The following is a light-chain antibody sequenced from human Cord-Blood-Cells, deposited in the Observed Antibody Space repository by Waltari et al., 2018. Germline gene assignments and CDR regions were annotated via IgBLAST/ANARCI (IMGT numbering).Light chain of an antibody. Sequence: DIVLTQSPDSLAVSLGERATINCKSSQSVLSSSNNKNYLAWYQQKPGQPAQLIIFWASTRESGVPDRFSGSGSGTEFTLTICSLQAEDVAVYYCQQYYSTPPAFGQGTRLAIK. CDR2: WAS. CDR1: QSVLSSSNNKNY. V-gene: IGKV4-1*01. J-gene: IGKJ5*01. CDR3: QQYYSTPPA.